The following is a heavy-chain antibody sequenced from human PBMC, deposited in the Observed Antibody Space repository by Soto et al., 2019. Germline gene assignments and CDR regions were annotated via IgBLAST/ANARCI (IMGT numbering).Heavy chain of an antibody. Sequence: QVQLVESGGGVVQPGRSLRLSCAASGFTFSSYVMHWVRQAPGKGLEWVAIISYDGNNKYYADSVKGRFTISRDNSKNXLYLQMHSLRAEDTAVYYCARAGCDGGSCYTLVGLRYGMDVWGQGTTVTVSS. CDR3: ARAGCDGGSCYTLVGLRYGMDV. CDR2: ISYDGNNK. CDR1: GFTFSSYV. D-gene: IGHD2-15*01. V-gene: IGHV3-30-3*01. J-gene: IGHJ6*02.